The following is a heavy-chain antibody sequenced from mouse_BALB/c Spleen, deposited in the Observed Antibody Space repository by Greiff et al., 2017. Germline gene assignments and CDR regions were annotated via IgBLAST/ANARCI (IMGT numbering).Heavy chain of an antibody. D-gene: IGHD2-1*01. Sequence: DVKLVESGGDLVKPGGSLKLSCAASGFTFSSYGMSWVRQTPDKRLEWVATISSGGSYTYYPDSVKGRFTISRDNAKNTLYLQMSSLKSEDTAMYYCARDGNYEGGYFDYWGQGTTLTVSS. CDR2: ISSGGSYT. CDR3: ARDGNYEGGYFDY. CDR1: GFTFSSYG. V-gene: IGHV5-6*02. J-gene: IGHJ2*01.